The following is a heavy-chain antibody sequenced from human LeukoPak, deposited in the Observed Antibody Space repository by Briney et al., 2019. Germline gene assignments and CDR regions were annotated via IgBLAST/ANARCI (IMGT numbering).Heavy chain of an antibody. CDR2: INHSGSA. CDR1: GGSFSGYY. D-gene: IGHD2-2*01. CDR3: ARALGYCSSTSCYPGTRFDY. Sequence: SETLSLTCAVYGGSFSGYYWSWIHQPPGKGLEWIGEINHSGSANYNPSLKSRVTISVDTSKNQFSLKLSSVTAADTAVYYCARALGYCSSTSCYPGTRFDYWGQGTLVTVSS. J-gene: IGHJ4*02. V-gene: IGHV4-34*01.